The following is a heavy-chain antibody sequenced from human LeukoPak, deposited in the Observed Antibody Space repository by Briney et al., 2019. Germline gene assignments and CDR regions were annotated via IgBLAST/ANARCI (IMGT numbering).Heavy chain of an antibody. J-gene: IGHJ4*02. Sequence: SETLSLTCTVSGGSISSSSYYWGWIRQPPGKGLEWIGSIYYSGSTYYNPSLKSRVTISVDRSKNQFSLKLSSVTAADTAVYYCARGRVGYSYGFGLDYWGQGTLVTVSS. CDR1: GGSISSSSYY. CDR3: ARGRVGYSYGFGLDY. V-gene: IGHV4-39*07. D-gene: IGHD5-18*01. CDR2: IYYSGST.